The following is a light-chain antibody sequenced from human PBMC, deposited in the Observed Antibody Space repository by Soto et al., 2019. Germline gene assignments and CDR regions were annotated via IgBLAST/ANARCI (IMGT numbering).Light chain of an antibody. J-gene: IGLJ1*01. Sequence: QSALTQPASVSGSPGQSITISCTGISSDVGGYNYVSWYQQHPGKAPKLMIYEVSNRPSGVSNRFSGSKSGNTASLTISGLQAEDEADYYCSSYTSSSTHNYVFGTGTKVTVL. CDR2: EVS. V-gene: IGLV2-14*01. CDR3: SSYTSSSTHNYV. CDR1: SSDVGGYNY.